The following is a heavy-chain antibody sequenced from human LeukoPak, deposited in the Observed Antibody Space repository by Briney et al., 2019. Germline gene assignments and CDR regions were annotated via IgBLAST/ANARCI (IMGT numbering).Heavy chain of an antibody. CDR2: IYPGDSDT. V-gene: IGHV5-51*01. Sequence: GESLQISCKGSGYSFTSYWIGWVRQLPGKGLEWMGIIYPGDSDTRYSPSFQGQVTISADKSISTASLQWSSLKASDTAMYYCARGGGYYGSGSYSDYWGQGTLVTVSS. CDR1: GYSFTSYW. CDR3: ARGGGYYGSGSYSDY. D-gene: IGHD3-10*01. J-gene: IGHJ4*02.